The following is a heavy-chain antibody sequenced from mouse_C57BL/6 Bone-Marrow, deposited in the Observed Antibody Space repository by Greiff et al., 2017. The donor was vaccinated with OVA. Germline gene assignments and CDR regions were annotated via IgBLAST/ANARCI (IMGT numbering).Heavy chain of an antibody. CDR1: GYAFSSSW. Sequence: VQLQESGPELVKPGASVKISCKASGYAFSSSWMNWVKQRPGKGLEWIGRIYPGDGDTNYNGKFKGKATLTADKSSSTAYMQLSSLTSADSAVYFCAPYDYDSWFAYWGQGTLVTVSA. D-gene: IGHD2-4*01. CDR3: APYDYDSWFAY. CDR2: IYPGDGDT. J-gene: IGHJ3*01. V-gene: IGHV1-82*01.